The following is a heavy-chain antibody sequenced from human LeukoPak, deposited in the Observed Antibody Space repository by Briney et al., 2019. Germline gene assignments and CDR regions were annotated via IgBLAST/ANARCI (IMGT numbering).Heavy chain of an antibody. J-gene: IGHJ4*02. V-gene: IGHV3-74*01. CDR1: GFTFSGYR. Sequence: GRSLRLSCAASGFTFSGYRMHWVRQAPGKGLVWVSCIESDGSTTRYADSVKGRFTISRDNAKNTLYLQMNSLRVEDTAVYYCTRDTDGLHYWGQGTLVTVSS. CDR3: TRDTDGLHY. CDR2: IESDGSTT. D-gene: IGHD2-8*02.